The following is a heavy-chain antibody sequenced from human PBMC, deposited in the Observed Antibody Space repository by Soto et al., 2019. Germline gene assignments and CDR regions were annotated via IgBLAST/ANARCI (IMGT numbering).Heavy chain of an antibody. J-gene: IGHJ4*02. CDR2: IHYSGST. V-gene: IGHV4-39*01. CDR1: GDPVTISDYY. CDR3: AAHDSGGYYAEY. D-gene: IGHD3-22*01. Sequence: QLQLQESGPGLVKPSETLSLTCTVSGDPVTISDYYWGWIRQPPGKGLEWIGSIHYSGSTYYNPSLKSRFTISGDTSKKQFSLKLTSVTAADAAVYYCAAHDSGGYYAEYWGQGTLVTVSA.